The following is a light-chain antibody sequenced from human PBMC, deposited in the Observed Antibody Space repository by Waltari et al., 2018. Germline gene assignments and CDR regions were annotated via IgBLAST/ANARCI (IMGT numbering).Light chain of an antibody. V-gene: IGKV3D-15*01. CDR2: GAS. J-gene: IGKJ4*01. CDR3: QQYYEWPLT. Sequence: EIVMTQSPATLSVSPGERATLSCRASQSVSRTLACHQPQPGQPPSLLIYGASTRATATPARFSGSGSGTEFTLAISSLQSEDFAVYYCQQYYEWPLTFGGGTKVEIK. CDR1: QSVSRT.